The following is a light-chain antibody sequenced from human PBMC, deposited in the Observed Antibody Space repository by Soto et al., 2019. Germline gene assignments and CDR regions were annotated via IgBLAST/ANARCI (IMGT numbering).Light chain of an antibody. Sequence: DIQMTPSPSSLSASVGDRVTITCRASQSISSNLNWYQQKPGKAPKLLIYAASTLQSGVPPRFSGSGSGTDFTLTISSLQPDDFATYYCQQYNSYSTWTFGQGTKVDIK. CDR1: QSISSN. CDR2: AAS. J-gene: IGKJ1*01. V-gene: IGKV1-16*01. CDR3: QQYNSYSTWT.